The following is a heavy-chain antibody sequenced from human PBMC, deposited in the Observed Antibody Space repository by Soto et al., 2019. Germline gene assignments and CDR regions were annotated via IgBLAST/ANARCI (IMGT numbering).Heavy chain of an antibody. Sequence: ASVKVSCKASGYTFTSYYMHWVRQAPGQGLEWMGIINPSGGSTSYAQKFQGRVTMTRDTSTSTVYMELSSLRSEDTAVYYCALSPLVPAAGFAPGGREPLVPVS. CDR2: INPSGGST. D-gene: IGHD6-13*01. CDR1: GYTFTSYY. J-gene: IGHJ5*02. CDR3: ALSPLVPAAGFAP. V-gene: IGHV1-46*03.